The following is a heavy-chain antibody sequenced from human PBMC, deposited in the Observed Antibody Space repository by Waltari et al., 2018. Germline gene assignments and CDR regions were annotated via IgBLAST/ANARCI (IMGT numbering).Heavy chain of an antibody. Sequence: QVQLVQSGAEVKQPGASVQVSCKASGYTLTGYSMHWVRQAPGHGLEWMGRINPNSGGTNYAQKFQGRVTMTRDTSISTAYMELSRLRSDDTAVYYCARGDGSYPHYYYYYYMDVWGKGTTVTVSS. CDR3: ARGDGSYPHYYYYYYMDV. CDR2: INPNSGGT. J-gene: IGHJ6*03. CDR1: GYTLTGYS. D-gene: IGHD1-26*01. V-gene: IGHV1-2*06.